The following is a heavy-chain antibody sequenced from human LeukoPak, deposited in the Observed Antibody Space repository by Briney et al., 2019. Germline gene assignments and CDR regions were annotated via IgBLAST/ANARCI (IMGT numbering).Heavy chain of an antibody. J-gene: IGHJ4*02. CDR3: VRRMVGAIRPFDY. CDR1: GVSISSGDYY. V-gene: IGHV4-30-4*01. Sequence: PSETLSLTCTVSGVSISSGDYYWSWVRQPPGKGLEWIGYMYYSGSTYYNPSLKSRVTISVDTSKNQFSLKLRSVTAADTAVYYCVRRMVGAIRPFDYWGQGALVTVSS. D-gene: IGHD1-26*01. CDR2: MYYSGST.